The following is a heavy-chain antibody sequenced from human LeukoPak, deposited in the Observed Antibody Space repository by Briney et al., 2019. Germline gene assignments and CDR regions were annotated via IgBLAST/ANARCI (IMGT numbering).Heavy chain of an antibody. V-gene: IGHV4-31*03. CDR3: ARGKKEYHSWNGGASFDY. Sequence: SETLSLTCTVSGGSLRSVAYYWSWIRQHPGKGLEWIGYIYFSGSIIYNPSLKSRITISIDTSENRFSLNLSSVTAADTAVYYCARGKKEYHSWNGGASFDYWGQGTLVTVSS. CDR2: IYFSGSI. CDR1: GGSLRSVAYY. J-gene: IGHJ4*02. D-gene: IGHD2-2*01.